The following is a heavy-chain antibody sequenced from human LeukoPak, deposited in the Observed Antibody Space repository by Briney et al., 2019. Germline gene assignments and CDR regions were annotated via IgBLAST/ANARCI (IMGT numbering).Heavy chain of an antibody. Sequence: GGSLRLSCAASGFTFSSYGMHWVRQAPGKGPEWVAFIRYDGSNKYYADSVKGRFTISRDNSKNTLYLQMNSLRAEDTAVYYCAKYLRDYDSSGYYPFDSWGQGTLVTVSS. CDR1: GFTFSSYG. V-gene: IGHV3-30*02. J-gene: IGHJ4*02. CDR3: AKYLRDYDSSGYYPFDS. D-gene: IGHD3-22*01. CDR2: IRYDGSNK.